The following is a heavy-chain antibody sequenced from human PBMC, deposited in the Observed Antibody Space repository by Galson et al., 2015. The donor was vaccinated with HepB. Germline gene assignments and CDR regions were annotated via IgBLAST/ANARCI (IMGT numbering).Heavy chain of an antibody. CDR1: GFTFSSYG. CDR2: IWYDGSNK. V-gene: IGHV3-33*01. CDR3: ARTTYYYGSGSYYREPFDY. J-gene: IGHJ4*02. D-gene: IGHD3-10*01. Sequence: SLRLSCAASGFTFSSYGMHWVRQAPGKGLEWVAVIWYDGSNKYYADSVKGRFTISRDNSKNTLYLQMNSLRAEDTAVYYCARTTYYYGSGSYYREPFDYWGQGTLVTVSS.